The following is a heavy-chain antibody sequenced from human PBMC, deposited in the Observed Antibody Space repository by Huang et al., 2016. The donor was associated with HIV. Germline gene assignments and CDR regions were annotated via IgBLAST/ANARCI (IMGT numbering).Heavy chain of an antibody. CDR2: ISAYNGIT. Sequence: QVQLVQSGVEVKKPGASVKVYCKASGYTFTSYGISWVRQATGQGLEWMGWISAYNGITNYAQNVQGRVTMTTDTSTSTAYMELRSLRSDDTAVYYCARDSPLLGVVIVVVPTAPNALDIWGQGTMVTVSS. CDR1: GYTFTSYG. D-gene: IGHD2-2*01. V-gene: IGHV1-18*01. CDR3: ARDSPLLGVVIVVVPTAPNALDI. J-gene: IGHJ3*02.